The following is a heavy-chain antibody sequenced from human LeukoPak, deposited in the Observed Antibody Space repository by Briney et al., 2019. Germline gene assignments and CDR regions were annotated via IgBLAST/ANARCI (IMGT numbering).Heavy chain of an antibody. CDR1: GGSISSGGYS. CDR2: IYHSGST. D-gene: IGHD1-1*01. Sequence: SQTLSLTCAVSGGSISSGGYSWSWIRQPPGKGLEWIGYIYHSGSTYYNPSIKSRVTISVDRSKNQYSLKLSSVTAADTAVYCCARGGGWKADAFDIWGQGTMVTVSS. J-gene: IGHJ3*02. CDR3: ARGGGWKADAFDI. V-gene: IGHV4-30-2*01.